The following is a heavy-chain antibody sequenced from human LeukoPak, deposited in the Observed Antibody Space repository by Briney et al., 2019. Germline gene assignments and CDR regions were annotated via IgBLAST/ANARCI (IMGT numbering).Heavy chain of an antibody. Sequence: ASVKVSCKASGYTFPSYFMHWVRQAPGQGLEWMGIINPTGGSTTYAQKFQGRVTMTRDTSTSTVYMELSSLRSDDTAVYYCAGASCSSTSCEADYWGQGTLVTVSS. CDR1: GYTFPSYF. CDR3: AGASCSSTSCEADY. D-gene: IGHD2-2*01. J-gene: IGHJ4*02. V-gene: IGHV1-46*01. CDR2: INPTGGST.